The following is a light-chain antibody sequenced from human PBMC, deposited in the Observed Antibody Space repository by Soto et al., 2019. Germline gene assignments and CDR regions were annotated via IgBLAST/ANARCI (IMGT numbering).Light chain of an antibody. CDR2: LNSDGSH. J-gene: IGLJ2*01. Sequence: QLVLTQSPSASASLGASVKLTCTLSSGHSSYAIAWHQQQPEKGPRYLMKLNSDGSHSKGDGIPDRFSGSSSGAERYPTLSSLPSEDEADYSCQTWGTGILVFGGGTKLTVL. CDR1: SGHSSYA. CDR3: QTWGTGILV. V-gene: IGLV4-69*01.